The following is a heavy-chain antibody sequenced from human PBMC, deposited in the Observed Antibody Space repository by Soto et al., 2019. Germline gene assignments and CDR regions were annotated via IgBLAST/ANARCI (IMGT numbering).Heavy chain of an antibody. V-gene: IGHV3-21*01. D-gene: IGHD6-6*01. J-gene: IGHJ6*02. CDR2: IRSSTSYI. CDR1: GFSFSDYS. CDR3: ARMSIVGRRDYYYGMDV. Sequence: XGSLRLSCAAAGFSFSDYSVNWVRQAPGKGLEWVSSIRSSTSYIYYADSVKGRFTISRDNAKNSLYLQMNSLRAEDTAVYFCARMSIVGRRDYYYGMDVWGQGSTVTVSS.